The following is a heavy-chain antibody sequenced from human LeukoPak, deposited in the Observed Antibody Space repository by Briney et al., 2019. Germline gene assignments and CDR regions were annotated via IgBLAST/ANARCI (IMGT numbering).Heavy chain of an antibody. CDR3: AKERIAVAGTWVANFDY. CDR2: IRYDGNNK. CDR1: GFTFSSYG. Sequence: GGSLRLSCAASGFTFSSYGMHWVRQAPGKGLEWVAFIRYDGNNKYYADSVKGRFTISRDNSKNTLYLQMNSLRAEDTAVYYCAKERIAVAGTWVANFDYWGQGTLVTVSS. J-gene: IGHJ4*02. D-gene: IGHD6-19*01. V-gene: IGHV3-30*02.